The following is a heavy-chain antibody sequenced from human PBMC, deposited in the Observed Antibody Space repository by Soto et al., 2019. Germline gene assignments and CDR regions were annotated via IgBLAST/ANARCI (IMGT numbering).Heavy chain of an antibody. V-gene: IGHV3-9*01. J-gene: IGHJ4*02. CDR3: AKDVGGYGPIAY. Sequence: EVQLVESGGGLVQTGSSLRLSCAASGFIFEKYVMHWVREAPGKGLEWVSGISWSSAQIDYADSVRGRFTISRDNAKNSVYLEMSSLRVEDTARYYCAKDVGGYGPIAYWGQGTLVTVSS. D-gene: IGHD5-12*01. CDR1: GFIFEKYV. CDR2: ISWSSAQI.